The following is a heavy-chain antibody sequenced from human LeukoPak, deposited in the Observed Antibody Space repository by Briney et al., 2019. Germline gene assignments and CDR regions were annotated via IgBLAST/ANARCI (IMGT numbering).Heavy chain of an antibody. J-gene: IGHJ4*02. CDR3: ARGPHHDPLHYFDY. CDR1: GFTFSSYA. D-gene: IGHD5/OR15-5a*01. V-gene: IGHV3-23*01. CDR2: ISGSGGST. Sequence: GGSLRLSCAASGFTFSSYAMSWARRAPGKGLEWVSGISGSGGSTYYADSVKGRFTISRDYSKNTLYLQMNSLRAEDTAVYYCARGPHHDPLHYFDYWGQGTLVTVSS.